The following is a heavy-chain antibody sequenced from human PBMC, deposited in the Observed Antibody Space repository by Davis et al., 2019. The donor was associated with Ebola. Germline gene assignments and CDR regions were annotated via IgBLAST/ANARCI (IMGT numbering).Heavy chain of an antibody. V-gene: IGHV1-46*01. CDR3: ARGSGTGYYGDFVYTYWFDT. D-gene: IGHD4-17*01. J-gene: IGHJ5*02. CDR2: INPSGGST. Sequence: AASVKVSCKASGYTFTSYYMHWVRQAPGQGLEWMGIINPSGGSTSYAQKFQGRVTMTTDTSTSTAFMELRSLRPDDTAVYYCARGSGTGYYGDFVYTYWFDTWGQGTLVTVSS. CDR1: GYTFTSYY.